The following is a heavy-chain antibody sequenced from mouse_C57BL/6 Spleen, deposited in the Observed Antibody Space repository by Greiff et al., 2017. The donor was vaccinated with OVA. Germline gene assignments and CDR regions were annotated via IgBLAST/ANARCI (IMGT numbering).Heavy chain of an antibody. J-gene: IGHJ2*01. Sequence: QFKLQQSVAELVKPGASVKLSCKASGYTFTSYWMHWVKQRPGQGLEWIGMIHPNSGSTNYNEKFKSKATLTVDKSSSTAYMQLSSLTSEDSAVYYCARDYDLDYWGQGTTLTVSS. D-gene: IGHD2-4*01. CDR2: IHPNSGST. V-gene: IGHV1-64*01. CDR3: ARDYDLDY. CDR1: GYTFTSYW.